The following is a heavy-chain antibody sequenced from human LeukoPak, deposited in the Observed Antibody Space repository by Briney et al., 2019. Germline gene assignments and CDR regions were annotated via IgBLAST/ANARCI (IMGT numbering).Heavy chain of an antibody. CDR3: VTAGGSGSYGRFDP. CDR2: IGGGTSYI. J-gene: IGHJ5*02. Sequence: PGGSLRLSCATSGFTFRTYSMTWVRQAPGKGLEWVSSIGGGTSYIHYSDSVKGRFTISRDNAKNTVYLQMNSLRDEDTAVYYCVTAGGSGSYGRFDPWGQGTLVSVSS. V-gene: IGHV3-21*01. CDR1: GFTFRTYS. D-gene: IGHD3-10*01.